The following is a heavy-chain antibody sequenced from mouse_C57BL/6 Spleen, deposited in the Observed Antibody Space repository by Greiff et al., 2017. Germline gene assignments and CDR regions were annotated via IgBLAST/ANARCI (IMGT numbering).Heavy chain of an antibody. J-gene: IGHJ1*03. CDR2: ISYDGSN. CDR1: GYSITSGYY. Sequence: DVKLQESGPGLVKPSQSLSLTCSVTGYSITSGYYWNWIRQFPGNKLEWMGYISYDGSNNYNPSLKNRISITRDTSKNQFFLKLNSVTTEDTATYYCARDYDYDRDWYFDVWGTGTTVTVSS. D-gene: IGHD2-4*01. V-gene: IGHV3-6*01. CDR3: ARDYDYDRDWYFDV.